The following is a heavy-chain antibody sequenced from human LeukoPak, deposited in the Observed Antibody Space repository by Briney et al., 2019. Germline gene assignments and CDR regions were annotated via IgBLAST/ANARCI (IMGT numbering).Heavy chain of an antibody. D-gene: IGHD1-26*01. V-gene: IGHV3-7*01. Sequence: GGSLRLSCAASALTFGSYWMSWVRQAPGKGREWVANIKQDGSEKYYVDSVKGRFTVSIDNAKKSLYLQMNSLRAEDTAVYYCSRLGGSYYHYWGQGALVTVSS. CDR3: SRLGGSYYHY. J-gene: IGHJ4*02. CDR2: IKQDGSEK. CDR1: ALTFGSYW.